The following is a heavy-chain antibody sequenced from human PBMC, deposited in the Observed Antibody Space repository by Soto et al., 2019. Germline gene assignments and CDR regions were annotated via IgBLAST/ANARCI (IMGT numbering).Heavy chain of an antibody. V-gene: IGHV3-23*01. CDR1: GFTFSSYA. Sequence: GGSLRLSCAASGFTFSSYAMSWVRQAPGKGLEWVSSISGSGGSTYYADSMKGRFTISRDHAKNTLYLQVNSLRDEDTAVYYCVRGGATIFDYWGRGTLVTVSS. J-gene: IGHJ4*02. D-gene: IGHD1-26*01. CDR3: VRGGATIFDY. CDR2: ISGSGGST.